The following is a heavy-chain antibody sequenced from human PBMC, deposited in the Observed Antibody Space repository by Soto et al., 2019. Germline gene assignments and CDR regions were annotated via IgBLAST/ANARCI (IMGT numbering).Heavy chain of an antibody. CDR1: SGSISSSGYY. V-gene: IGHV4-39*01. J-gene: IGHJ4*02. CDR2: IDRSATT. Sequence: LSLTCSVSSGSISSSGYYWDWIRQPQGKGLEWIGSIDRSATTYYNPSLKGRVTMSVDTSKNQFSLRLTSVSAADTAVYYCARQGAFSDSIRNYFDKWGQGPLVTVSS. D-gene: IGHD3-3*02. CDR3: ARQGAFSDSIRNYFDK.